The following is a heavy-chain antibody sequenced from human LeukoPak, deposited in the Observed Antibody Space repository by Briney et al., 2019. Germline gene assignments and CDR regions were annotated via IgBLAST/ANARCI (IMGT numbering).Heavy chain of an antibody. D-gene: IGHD6-25*01. CDR3: ARGSGGSSQPFDY. J-gene: IGHJ4*02. CDR1: GFTFSSYA. Sequence: PGGSLRLSCAASGFTFSSYAMHWVRQAPGKGLEWVAVISYDGSNKYYADSVKGRFTISRDNSKNTLYLQMNSLRAEDTAVYYCARGSGGSSQPFDYWGQGTLVTVSS. CDR2: ISYDGSNK. V-gene: IGHV3-30-3*01.